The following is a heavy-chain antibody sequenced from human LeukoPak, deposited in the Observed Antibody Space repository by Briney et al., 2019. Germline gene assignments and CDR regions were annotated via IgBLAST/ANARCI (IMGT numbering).Heavy chain of an antibody. CDR1: GFTFSSYG. Sequence: GGSLRLSCAASGFTFSSYGMHWVRQAPGKGLEWVAVISYDGSNKYYADSVKGRFTISRDNSKNTLYLQMNSLRAEDTAVYYCAKERSGYSRERVYLDYLGQGTLVTVCS. V-gene: IGHV3-30*18. CDR2: ISYDGSNK. CDR3: AKERSGYSRERVYLDY. D-gene: IGHD6-13*01. J-gene: IGHJ4*02.